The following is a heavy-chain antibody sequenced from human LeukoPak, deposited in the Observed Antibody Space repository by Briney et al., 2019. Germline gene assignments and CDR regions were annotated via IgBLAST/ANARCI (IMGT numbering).Heavy chain of an antibody. Sequence: SETLSLTCTVSGGSISSYYWSWIRQPPGKGLEWIGYIYYSGSTNYNPSLKSRVTISVDTSKNQFSLKLSSVTAADTAVYYCARGGVDYGGNRILWYWGQGTLVTVSS. CDR1: GGSISSYY. CDR2: IYYSGST. CDR3: ARGGVDYGGNRILWY. D-gene: IGHD4-23*01. V-gene: IGHV4-59*08. J-gene: IGHJ4*02.